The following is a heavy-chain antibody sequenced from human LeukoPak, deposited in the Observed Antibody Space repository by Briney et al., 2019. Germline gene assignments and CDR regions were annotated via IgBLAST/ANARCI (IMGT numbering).Heavy chain of an antibody. CDR2: ISGSGGST. D-gene: IGHD3-22*01. J-gene: IGHJ4*02. CDR1: GFTSSSYA. Sequence: GGSLRLSCAASGFTSSSYAMSWVRQAPGKGLEWVSAISGSGGSTYYADSVKGRFTISRDSSKNTLYLQMNSLRAEDTAVYYCAKDGRGSSSGSPYYFDYWGQGTLVTVSS. V-gene: IGHV3-23*01. CDR3: AKDGRGSSSGSPYYFDY.